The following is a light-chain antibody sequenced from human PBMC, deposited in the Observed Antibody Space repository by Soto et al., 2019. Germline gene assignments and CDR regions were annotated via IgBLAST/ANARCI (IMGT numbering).Light chain of an antibody. CDR3: QQDNSYPET. CDR2: KAS. V-gene: IGKV1-5*03. Sequence: DLQMTQSPSTLSASVGDRVTITCRASQSLSSWLAWYQQKPGKAPKLLIYKASSLESGVPSRFSGSGSGTEFTLTISSLQPDDFATYYCQQDNSYPETFGQGTKVEIK. J-gene: IGKJ1*01. CDR1: QSLSSW.